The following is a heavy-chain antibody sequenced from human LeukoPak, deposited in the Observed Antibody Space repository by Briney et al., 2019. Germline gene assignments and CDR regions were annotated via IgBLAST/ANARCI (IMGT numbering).Heavy chain of an antibody. CDR3: ARERPPEYCSSTNCYRNYFDH. CDR2: TYYRSTWYH. V-gene: IGHV6-1*01. CDR1: GDSVSSNTAA. D-gene: IGHD2-2*01. Sequence: SQTLSPTCAISGDSVSSNTAAWNWIRQSPSRGLEWLGRTYYRSTWYHDYAESVKSRITINPDTSKNHFSLQLNSVTPEDTAVYYCARERPPEYCSSTNCYRNYFDHWGQGTLVTVSA. J-gene: IGHJ4*02.